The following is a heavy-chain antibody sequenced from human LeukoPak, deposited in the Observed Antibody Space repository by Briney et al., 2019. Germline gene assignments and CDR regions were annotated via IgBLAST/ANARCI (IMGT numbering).Heavy chain of an antibody. CDR2: FDPEDGES. D-gene: IGHD1-1*01. J-gene: IGHJ5*02. CDR3: AREASLEGWFDP. Sequence: SVKVSFKVSGYTLTELSMHWVRQATGKGLEWMGGFDPEDGESVYAQKFQGRVTMTEDTSTDTAYMELSSLRSEDTAVYYCAREASLEGWFDPWGQGTLVTVSS. V-gene: IGHV1-24*01. CDR1: GYTLTELS.